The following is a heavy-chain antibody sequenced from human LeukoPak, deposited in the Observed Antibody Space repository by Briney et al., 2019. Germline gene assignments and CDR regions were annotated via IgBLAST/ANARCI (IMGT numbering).Heavy chain of an antibody. CDR2: ISGSGDRT. V-gene: IGHV3-23*01. J-gene: IGHJ3*02. Sequence: GGSLRLSCIASGFTFSNYGMSWVRQAPGKGLEWVSIISGSGDRTLHADSVKGRFTVSRDNSKNTGYLQMNSLRAEDTAVYYCAKDLRNIRTQVDLQMIWGQGTLVIVSS. D-gene: IGHD2/OR15-2a*01. CDR3: AKDLRNIRTQVDLQMI. CDR1: GFTFSNYG.